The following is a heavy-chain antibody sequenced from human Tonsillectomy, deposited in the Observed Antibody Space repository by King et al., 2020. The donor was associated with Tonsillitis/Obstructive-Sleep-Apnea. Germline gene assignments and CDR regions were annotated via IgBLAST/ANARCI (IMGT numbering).Heavy chain of an antibody. V-gene: IGHV3-13*04. Sequence: VQLVESGGGSVQPGGSLRLSCAASGFTFSRYDMHWVRQATGQGLEWVSGIGTAGHTYYPDSLKGRFTISRENAGNSLFLQMNSLTAGDTAVYFCSRGPDWNLDYWGQGTLVTVSS. CDR3: SRGPDWNLDY. CDR2: IGTAGHT. D-gene: IGHD1-1*01. CDR1: GFTFSRYD. J-gene: IGHJ4*02.